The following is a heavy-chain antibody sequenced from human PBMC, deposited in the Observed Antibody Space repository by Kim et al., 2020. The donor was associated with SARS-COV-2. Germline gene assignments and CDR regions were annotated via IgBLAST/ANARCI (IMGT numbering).Heavy chain of an antibody. CDR1: GFTFRIFA. CDR2: ISSGGNT. J-gene: IGHJ4*02. Sequence: GGSLRLSCAASGFTFRIFAMRWVRQAPGKGLEWVASISSGGNTDYADSVKGRFTISRDNSVNTVFLQMNSLRAEDTALYYCAKAGAVAGIYYFHYWGQGTLVTVSS. D-gene: IGHD6-19*01. V-gene: IGHV3-23*01. CDR3: AKAGAVAGIYYFHY.